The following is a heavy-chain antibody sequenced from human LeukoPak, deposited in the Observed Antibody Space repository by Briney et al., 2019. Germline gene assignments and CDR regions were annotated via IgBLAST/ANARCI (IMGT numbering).Heavy chain of an antibody. CDR2: IYHSGST. Sequence: PSETLSLTCTVSGYSISSGYSWGWIRQPPGKGPEWIGRIYHSGSTYYNPSLKSRVTISVDTSKNQFSLKLSSVTAADTAVYYCARVMGTVTTSIDYWGQGTLVTVSS. J-gene: IGHJ4*02. D-gene: IGHD4-17*01. CDR3: ARVMGTVTTSIDY. V-gene: IGHV4-38-2*02. CDR1: GYSISSGYS.